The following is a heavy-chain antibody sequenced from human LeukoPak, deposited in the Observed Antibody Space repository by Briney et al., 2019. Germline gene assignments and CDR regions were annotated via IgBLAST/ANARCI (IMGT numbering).Heavy chain of an antibody. CDR1: GFTFSSYW. CDR2: INGDGSTT. CDR3: ARRAGAYSHPYDY. Sequence: GGSLRLSCAASGFTFSSYWMHWVRQAPGKGLVSVSRINGDGSTTSYADSVKGRFTISRDNSKNTLYLQMNSLRAEDTAVYYCARRAGAYSHPYDYWGQGTLVTVSS. D-gene: IGHD4/OR15-4a*01. J-gene: IGHJ4*02. V-gene: IGHV3-74*01.